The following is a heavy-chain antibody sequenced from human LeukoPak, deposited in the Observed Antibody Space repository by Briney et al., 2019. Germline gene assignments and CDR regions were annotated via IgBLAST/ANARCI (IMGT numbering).Heavy chain of an antibody. Sequence: SGGSLRLSCAASGFTFSSYAMSWVRQAPGKGLEWVSAISGSGGSTYYADSVKGRFTISRDNSKNTLYLQMNSLRAEDTDVYYCAKDAPVNIVVVPAANSWGQGTLVTVSS. V-gene: IGHV3-23*01. D-gene: IGHD2-2*01. CDR3: AKDAPVNIVVVPAANS. CDR2: ISGSGGST. CDR1: GFTFSSYA. J-gene: IGHJ4*02.